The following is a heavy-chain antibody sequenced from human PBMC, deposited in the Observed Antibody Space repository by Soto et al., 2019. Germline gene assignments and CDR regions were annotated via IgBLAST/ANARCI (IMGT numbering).Heavy chain of an antibody. V-gene: IGHV4-34*01. CDR3: ARVPFRGSTSSSTRGRFDP. Sequence: SETLSLTCAVFGGSFTGYYWSWIRQSPGKGLEWIGEINHSGTTKYNPSLKSRVTISVNTSEKQFSLKLSSVTAADAAVYYCARVPFRGSTSSSTRGRFDPWGQGTLVTVSS. CDR2: INHSGTT. D-gene: IGHD2-2*01. J-gene: IGHJ5*02. CDR1: GGSFTGYY.